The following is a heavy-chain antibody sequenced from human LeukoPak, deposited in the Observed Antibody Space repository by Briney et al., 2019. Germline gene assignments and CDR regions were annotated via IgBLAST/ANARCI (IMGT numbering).Heavy chain of an antibody. CDR1: GGSMSSDY. V-gene: IGHV4-59*01. CDR2: IYDSGST. Sequence: SETLSLTCTVSGGSMSSDYWSWIRQPPGKGLEWIGYIYDSGSTNYNPSLKSRVTISGDTSKNQFSLKLSSVTAADTAVYHCAREVVLPIIGGSFFDYWGQGTLVTVSS. D-gene: IGHD1-26*01. CDR3: AREVVLPIIGGSFFDY. J-gene: IGHJ4*02.